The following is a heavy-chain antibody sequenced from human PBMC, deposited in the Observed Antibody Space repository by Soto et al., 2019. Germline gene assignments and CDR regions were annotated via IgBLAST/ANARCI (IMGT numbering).Heavy chain of an antibody. Sequence: PSETPSLTCTVSGGSISSGGYYWSWIRQHPGKGLEWIGYIYYSGSTYYNPSLKSRVTISVDTSKNQFSLKLSSVTAADTAVYYCARDRECSGGTCYNYFDYWGQGTLVTGSS. CDR2: IYYSGST. CDR1: GGSISSGGYY. J-gene: IGHJ4*02. CDR3: ARDRECSGGTCYNYFDY. D-gene: IGHD2-15*01. V-gene: IGHV4-31*03.